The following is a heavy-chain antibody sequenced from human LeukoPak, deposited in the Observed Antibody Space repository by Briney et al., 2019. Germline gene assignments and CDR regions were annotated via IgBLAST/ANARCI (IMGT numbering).Heavy chain of an antibody. CDR3: ARESSVTSIDS. CDR1: GFTFSSYE. J-gene: IGHJ4*02. Sequence: PGGSLRLSCAASGFTFSSYEMNWVRQAPGKGLEWVAVISYDGSNKYYTDSAKGRFTISRDNSKNTLYLQMNSLRAEDTAVYYCARESSVTSIDSWGQGTLVTVSS. D-gene: IGHD4-17*01. V-gene: IGHV3-30*04. CDR2: ISYDGSNK.